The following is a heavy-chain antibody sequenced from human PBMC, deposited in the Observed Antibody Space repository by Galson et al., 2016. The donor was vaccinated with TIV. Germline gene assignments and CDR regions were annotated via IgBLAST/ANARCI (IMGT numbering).Heavy chain of an antibody. CDR1: GGIFSGYA. J-gene: IGHJ6*02. Sequence: SVKVSCKASGGIFSGYAINWVRQAPGQGLEWMGRIISISRTANYAEKFQGRVTITADDPTKTVHMELSSLKSEDTAVYYCAIRTDGHLYDYYGMDVWGQGTTVIVSS. CDR2: IISISRTA. CDR3: AIRTDGHLYDYYGMDV. D-gene: IGHD5-24*01. V-gene: IGHV1-69*13.